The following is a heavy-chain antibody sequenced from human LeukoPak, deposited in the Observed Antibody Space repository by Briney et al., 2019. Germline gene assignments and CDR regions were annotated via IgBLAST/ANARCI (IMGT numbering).Heavy chain of an antibody. V-gene: IGHV4-4*02. CDR1: GGSISSSNW. CDR2: INHSGST. Sequence: SETLSLTCAVSGGSISSSNWWSWVRQPPGKGLEWIGEINHSGSTNYNPSLKSRVTISVDTSKNQFSLKLSSVTAADTAVYYCARVGEPKYYYYYYMDVWGKGTTVTISS. D-gene: IGHD1-26*01. J-gene: IGHJ6*03. CDR3: ARVGEPKYYYYYYMDV.